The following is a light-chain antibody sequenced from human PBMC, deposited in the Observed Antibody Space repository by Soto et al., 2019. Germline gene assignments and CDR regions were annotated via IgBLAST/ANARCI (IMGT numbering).Light chain of an antibody. CDR1: QYISSW. Sequence: DIQMTQSPSTLSASVGDRVTITCRASQYISSWLAWYQQKPGKAPKLLIYKASSLESGVPSRFSGSGSGTEFTITISRLQPDDFATYYCQQYNSQRTFGQGTKVEIK. V-gene: IGKV1-5*03. CDR3: QQYNSQRT. J-gene: IGKJ1*01. CDR2: KAS.